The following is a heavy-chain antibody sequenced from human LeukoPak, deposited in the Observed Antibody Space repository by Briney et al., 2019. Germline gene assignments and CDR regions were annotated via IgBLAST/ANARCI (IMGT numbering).Heavy chain of an antibody. CDR2: INSDGSST. CDR1: GFTFSSYW. J-gene: IGHJ4*02. Sequence: GGSLRLSCAASGFTFSSYWMHWVRHAPGKGLVWVSRINSDGSSTSYADSVKGRFTISRDNAKNTLYLQMNSLRAEDTAVYYCARGSDSNYPGYWGQGTLVTVSS. D-gene: IGHD4-11*01. V-gene: IGHV3-74*01. CDR3: ARGSDSNYPGY.